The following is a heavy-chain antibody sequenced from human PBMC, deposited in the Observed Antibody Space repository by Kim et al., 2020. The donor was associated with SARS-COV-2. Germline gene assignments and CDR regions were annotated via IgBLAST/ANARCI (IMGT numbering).Heavy chain of an antibody. J-gene: IGHJ4*02. Sequence: SETLSLTCTVSNGSFSTSSSYWGWIRQAPGKGLEWIGSVYYTGSAQENPSLRGRVTISVDLSRSQFSLRLSSVTAADTAVYFCARHLDHGDDVFDYWGQGTLVTVSS. D-gene: IGHD4-17*01. V-gene: IGHV4-39*01. CDR2: VYYTGSA. CDR1: NGSFSTSSSY. CDR3: ARHLDHGDDVFDY.